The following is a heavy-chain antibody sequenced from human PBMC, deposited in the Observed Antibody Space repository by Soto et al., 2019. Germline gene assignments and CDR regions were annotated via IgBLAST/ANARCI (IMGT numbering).Heavy chain of an antibody. D-gene: IGHD2-15*01. CDR1: GFTFSSYG. V-gene: IGHV3-33*01. CDR3: ARDFKRSTDTVY. J-gene: IGHJ4*02. Sequence: PGGSLRLSCAASGFTFSSYGMHWVRQAPGKGLEWVAVIWYDGSNKYYADSVKGRFTISRDNSKNTLYLQMNSLRAEDTAVYYCARDFKRSTDTVYWGQGTLVTVSS. CDR2: IWYDGSNK.